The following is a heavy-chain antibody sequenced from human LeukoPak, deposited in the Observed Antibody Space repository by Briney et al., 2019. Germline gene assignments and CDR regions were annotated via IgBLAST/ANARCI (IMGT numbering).Heavy chain of an antibody. D-gene: IGHD3-10*01. Sequence: PGGSLRLSCAASGFTFSSYGMHWVRQAPGKGLDWVAVISYDGSNKYYVDSVKGRFTISRDNSKNMLYLRTNSLRAEDTAVYYCAKNELLWFGEFDAFDIWGQGTMVTVSS. J-gene: IGHJ3*02. CDR3: AKNELLWFGEFDAFDI. CDR2: ISYDGSNK. CDR1: GFTFSSYG. V-gene: IGHV3-30*18.